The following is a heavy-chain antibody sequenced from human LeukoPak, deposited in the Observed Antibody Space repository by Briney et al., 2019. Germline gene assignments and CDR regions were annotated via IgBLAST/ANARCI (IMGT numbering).Heavy chain of an antibody. V-gene: IGHV3-30*02. D-gene: IGHD5-18*01. J-gene: IGHJ4*02. CDR3: ARTRIQLWSRGYYFDY. Sequence: PGGSLRLSCAASGFTFSSYGMRWVRQAPGKGLEWVAFIRDDGGKKYYADSVKGRFTISRDNSKNTLYLQMNSLRAEDTAVYYCARTRIQLWSRGYYFDYWGQGTLVTVSS. CDR2: IRDDGGKK. CDR1: GFTFSSYG.